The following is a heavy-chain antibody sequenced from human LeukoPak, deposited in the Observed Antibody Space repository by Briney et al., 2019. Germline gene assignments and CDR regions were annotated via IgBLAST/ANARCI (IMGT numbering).Heavy chain of an antibody. D-gene: IGHD2-15*01. J-gene: IGHJ6*02. CDR2: ISSSSSYI. CDR3: ARVYCSGGSCYGMDV. Sequence: PGGSLRLSCAASGFTFSSYSMNWVRQAPGKGLEWVSSISSSSSYIYYADSVKGRFTISRDNAKNSLYLQMNGLRAEDTAVYYCARVYCSGGSCYGMDVWGQGTTVTVSS. V-gene: IGHV3-21*01. CDR1: GFTFSSYS.